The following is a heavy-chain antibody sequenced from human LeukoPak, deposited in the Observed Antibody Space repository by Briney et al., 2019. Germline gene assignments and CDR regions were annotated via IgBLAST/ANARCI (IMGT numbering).Heavy chain of an antibody. D-gene: IGHD6-13*01. V-gene: IGHV1-2*04. Sequence: ASVKVSCKAPGYTFTGYYMHWVRQAPGQGLEWMGWINPNSGGTNYAQKFQGWVTMTRDTSISTAYMELSRLRSDDTAVYYCARGGSSSWKHFDYWGQGTLVTVSS. CDR2: INPNSGGT. CDR1: GYTFTGYY. CDR3: ARGGSSSWKHFDY. J-gene: IGHJ4*02.